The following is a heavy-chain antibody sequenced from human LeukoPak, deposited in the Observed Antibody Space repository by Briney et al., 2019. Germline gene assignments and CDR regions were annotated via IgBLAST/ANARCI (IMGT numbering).Heavy chain of an antibody. J-gene: IGHJ4*02. CDR1: GFPFSSYW. Sequence: GGSLRLSCTASGFPFSSYWMSWVRQAPGKGPEWVANIKQHGIENNYEDSVRGRFTISRDNAKNSLYLQMNSLRVEDMAVYYCAKTRGSGWYYFDYWGQGTLVTVSS. CDR2: IKQHGIEN. V-gene: IGHV3-7*03. CDR3: AKTRGSGWYYFDY. D-gene: IGHD6-19*01.